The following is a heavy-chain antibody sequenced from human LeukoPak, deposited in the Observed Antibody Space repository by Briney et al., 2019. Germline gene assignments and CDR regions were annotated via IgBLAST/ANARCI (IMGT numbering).Heavy chain of an antibody. V-gene: IGHV4-59*08. CDR2: IYYSGST. CDR1: GGSISSYY. Sequence: SETLSLTCTVPGGSISSYYWSWIRQPPGKGLEWIGYIYYSGSTNYNPSLKSRVTISVDTSKNQFSLKLSSVTAADTAVYYCASVDSSGYWQGGYYFDYWGQGTLVTVSS. CDR3: ASVDSSGYWQGGYYFDY. D-gene: IGHD3-22*01. J-gene: IGHJ4*02.